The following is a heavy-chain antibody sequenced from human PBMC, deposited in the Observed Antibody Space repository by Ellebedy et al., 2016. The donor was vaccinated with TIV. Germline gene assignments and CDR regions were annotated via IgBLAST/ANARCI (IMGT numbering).Heavy chain of an antibody. V-gene: IGHV4-59*08. Sequence: MPSETLSLTCTVSGGSISSYYWSWIRQPPGKGLEWLGDIYYSGSTNYNPSLKSRVTISVDTSKNQFSLRLSSVTAADTALYCCALRYSSSSHYFDYWGQGTLVTVSS. CDR2: IYYSGST. J-gene: IGHJ4*02. D-gene: IGHD6-6*01. CDR3: ALRYSSSSHYFDY. CDR1: GGSISSYY.